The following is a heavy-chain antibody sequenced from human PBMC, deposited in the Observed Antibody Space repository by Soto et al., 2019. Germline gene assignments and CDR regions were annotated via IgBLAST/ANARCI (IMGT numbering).Heavy chain of an antibody. V-gene: IGHV3-21*01. CDR3: ARDKDSSGWSAEYCQH. CDR1: GFTFSSYS. J-gene: IGHJ1*01. D-gene: IGHD6-19*01. CDR2: ISSSSSYI. Sequence: GGSLRLSCAASGFTFSSYSMNWVRQAPGKGLEWVSSISSSSSYIYYADSVKGRFTISRDNAKNSLYLQMNSLRAEDTAVYYCARDKDSSGWSAEYCQHWGQGTLVTVSS.